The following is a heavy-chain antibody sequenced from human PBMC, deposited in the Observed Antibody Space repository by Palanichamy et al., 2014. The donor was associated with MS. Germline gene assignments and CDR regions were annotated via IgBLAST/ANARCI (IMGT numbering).Heavy chain of an antibody. CDR1: GFTFSSYA. CDR2: ISGSGGST. Sequence: EVQLLESGGGLVQPGGSLRLSCAASGFTFSSYAMSWVRQAPEKGLEWVSAISGSGGSTYYADSVKGRFTISRDNSKNTLFLQMNSLRAEDTAIYYCAKVVVTTTRYFDYWGQGTLVTVSS. CDR3: AKVVVTTTRYFDY. V-gene: IGHV3-23*01. J-gene: IGHJ4*02. D-gene: IGHD2-15*01.